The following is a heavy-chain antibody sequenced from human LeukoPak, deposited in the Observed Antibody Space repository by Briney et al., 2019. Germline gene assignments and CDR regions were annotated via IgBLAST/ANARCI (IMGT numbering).Heavy chain of an antibody. CDR3: ARGRNRWSYYGSGSYSWFDP. V-gene: IGHV4-59*13. CDR2: IYYSGST. D-gene: IGHD3-10*01. CDR1: GGSISSYY. Sequence: SETLSLTCTVSGGSISSYYWSWIRQPPGKGLEWIGYIYYSGSTNYNPSLKSRVTISVDTSKNQFSLKLSSVTAADTAVYYCARGRNRWSYYGSGSYSWFDPWGQGTLVTVSS. J-gene: IGHJ5*02.